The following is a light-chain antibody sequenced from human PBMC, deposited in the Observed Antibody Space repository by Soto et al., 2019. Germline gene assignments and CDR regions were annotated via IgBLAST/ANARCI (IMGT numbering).Light chain of an antibody. CDR1: QSVTSS. J-gene: IGKJ4*01. CDR3: QHRSTWPRT. V-gene: IGKV3-11*01. CDR2: DAS. Sequence: EIFLTQCPGTLSLSPGERATLSCRASQSVTSSLVWYQQKPGQAPRLLIYDASDRATGIPARFSGSGSGTDFTLTISSLEPEDSAVYYCQHRSTWPRTFGGGTKVDIK.